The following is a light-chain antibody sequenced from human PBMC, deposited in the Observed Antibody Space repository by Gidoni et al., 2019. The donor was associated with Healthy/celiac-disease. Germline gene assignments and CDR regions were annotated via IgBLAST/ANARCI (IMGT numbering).Light chain of an antibody. J-gene: IGKJ3*01. CDR3: QQYGSSPPFT. V-gene: IGKV3-20*01. Sequence: EIVLTQSPGTRSLSPGERATLSCRASQSVSSSYLAWYQQKPGQAPRLLIYGASSRATGIPDRFSGSGSGTDFTRTISRLEPEDFAVYYCQQYGSSPPFTFGPGTKVDIK. CDR1: QSVSSSY. CDR2: GAS.